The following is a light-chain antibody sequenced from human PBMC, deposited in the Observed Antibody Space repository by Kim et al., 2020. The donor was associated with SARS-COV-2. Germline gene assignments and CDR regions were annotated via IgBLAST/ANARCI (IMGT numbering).Light chain of an antibody. V-gene: IGLV3-1*01. Sequence: SSELTQPPSVSVSPGQTASITCSGDKLGDKYACWYQQKPGLSPVLVIYQDSKRPSGIPERFSGSNSGNTATLTISGTQAMDEADYYCQAWDSSTGVFGTGTKVTVL. CDR2: QDS. CDR1: KLGDKY. J-gene: IGLJ1*01. CDR3: QAWDSSTGV.